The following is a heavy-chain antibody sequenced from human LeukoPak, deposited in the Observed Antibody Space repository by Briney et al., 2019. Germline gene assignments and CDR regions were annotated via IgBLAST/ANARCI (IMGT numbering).Heavy chain of an antibody. CDR1: GGSISSYY. D-gene: IGHD2-2*01. CDR3: ARGGDIVVVPAAFAGDWFDP. V-gene: IGHV4-59*01. CDR2: IYYSGST. J-gene: IGHJ5*02. Sequence: SETLSLTCTVSGGSISSYYWSWIRQPPGKGLEWIGYIYYSGSTNYNPSLKSRVTISVDTSKKRFSLKLSSVTAADTAVYYCARGGDIVVVPAAFAGDWFDPWGQGTLVTVSS.